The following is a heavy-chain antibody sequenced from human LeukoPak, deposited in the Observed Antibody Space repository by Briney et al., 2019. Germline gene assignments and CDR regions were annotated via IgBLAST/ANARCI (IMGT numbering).Heavy chain of an antibody. Sequence: MSLRLSCAAPGFTFSSYGMPWVRQAPGKGLEWGAVISYDGSNKYYADSVKGRFTISRDNSKNTLYLQMNSLRAEDTAVYYCAKVTQYSPGTFDIWGQGTMVTVSS. CDR2: ISYDGSNK. V-gene: IGHV3-30*18. CDR3: AKVTQYSPGTFDI. CDR1: GFTFSSYG. D-gene: IGHD5-18*01. J-gene: IGHJ3*02.